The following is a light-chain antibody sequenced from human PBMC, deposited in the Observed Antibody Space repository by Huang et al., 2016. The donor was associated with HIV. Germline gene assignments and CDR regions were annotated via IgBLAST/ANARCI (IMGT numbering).Light chain of an antibody. CDR2: GAS. CDR3: QQYNNWPPDT. Sequence: EIVMTQSPATLSVSPGERATLSCRASQSVSINLAWYQQKPGQAPRLLIYGASTRATGIPARFSGSGSGTEFTLTISSLHSEDFAVYYCQQYNNWPPDTFGQGTKLEIK. V-gene: IGKV3D-15*01. J-gene: IGKJ2*01. CDR1: QSVSIN.